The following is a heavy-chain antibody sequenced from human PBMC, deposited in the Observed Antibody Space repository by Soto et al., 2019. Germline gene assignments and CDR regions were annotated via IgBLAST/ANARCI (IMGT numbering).Heavy chain of an antibody. J-gene: IGHJ5*02. Sequence: EVQLVESGGGLVQPGGSLRLSCAASGFTFSSYWMSWVRQAPGKGLEWVANIKQDGSEKYYVDSVKGRFTISRDNAKNSLYLQMNCLRAEVTAVYYCARAGSMVGGVISRWFDPWGQGTLVTVSS. CDR3: ARAGSMVGGVISRWFDP. CDR2: IKQDGSEK. D-gene: IGHD3-10*01. V-gene: IGHV3-7*04. CDR1: GFTFSSYW.